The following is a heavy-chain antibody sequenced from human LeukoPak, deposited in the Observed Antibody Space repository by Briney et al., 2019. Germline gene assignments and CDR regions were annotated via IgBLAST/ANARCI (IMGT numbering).Heavy chain of an antibody. CDR1: GFTFSSYG. V-gene: IGHV3-30*02. J-gene: IGHJ4*02. Sequence: GGSLRLSCAASGFTFSSYGMHWVRQAPGKGLEWVAFIRYDGSNKYYADSVKGRFTISRDNSKNTLYLQMNSLRAEDTAVYYCAKSRYGSGSFVGTLFDYWGQGTLVTVSS. D-gene: IGHD3-10*01. CDR2: IRYDGSNK. CDR3: AKSRYGSGSFVGTLFDY.